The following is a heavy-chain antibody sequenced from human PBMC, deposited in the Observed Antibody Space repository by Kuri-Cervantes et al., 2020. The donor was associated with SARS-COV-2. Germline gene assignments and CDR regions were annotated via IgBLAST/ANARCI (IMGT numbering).Heavy chain of an antibody. V-gene: IGHV3-20*04. CDR1: GFTFDDYG. CDR2: INWNGGST. J-gene: IGHJ6*03. Sequence: GESLKISCAASGFTFDDYGMSWVRQAPGKGLEWVSGINWNGGSTGYADSVKGRFTISRDSAKNSLYLQMNSLRGEDTAVYYCARVAGQGPIYYYYMDVWGKGTMVTVSS. D-gene: IGHD2-21*01. CDR3: ARVAGQGPIYYYYMDV.